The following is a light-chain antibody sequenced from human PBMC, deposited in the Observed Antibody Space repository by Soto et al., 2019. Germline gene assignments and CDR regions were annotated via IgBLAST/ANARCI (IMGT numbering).Light chain of an antibody. J-gene: IGKJ2*01. Sequence: EIVLTQSPGTLSLSPGERATLSCRASQSVSSSYLAWYQQKPGQAPRLLIYGASSRATGIPDRFSGSGSGTGFTLTISRLEPEDFAVYYCQQYGSSPPVYTFGQGTNLEIK. CDR3: QQYGSSPPVYT. CDR1: QSVSSSY. CDR2: GAS. V-gene: IGKV3-20*01.